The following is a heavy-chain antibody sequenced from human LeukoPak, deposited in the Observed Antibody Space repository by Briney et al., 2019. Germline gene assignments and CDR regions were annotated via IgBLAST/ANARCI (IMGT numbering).Heavy chain of an antibody. CDR3: ARVEIAVAPPDY. CDR1: GFTFSDYC. CDR2: ISSSGNTI. D-gene: IGHD6-19*01. V-gene: IGHV3-11*01. Sequence: GGSLRLSCAASGFTFSDYCMSWIRQAPGKGLEWVSYISSSGNTIYYADSVKGRFTISRDNAEKSLYLQMNSLRAEDTAVYYCARVEIAVAPPDYWGQGTLVTVSS. J-gene: IGHJ4*02.